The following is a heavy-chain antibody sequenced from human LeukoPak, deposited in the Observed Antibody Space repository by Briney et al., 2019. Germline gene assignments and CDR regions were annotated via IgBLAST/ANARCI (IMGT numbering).Heavy chain of an antibody. D-gene: IGHD3-3*01. CDR3: ARGRAYYDFWSGYYPRYMDV. CDR2: MNPNSGST. CDR1: GYTFTSYD. J-gene: IGHJ6*03. V-gene: IGHV1-8*03. Sequence: ASVKVSCKASGYTFTSYDINWVRQATGQGLEWMGWMNPNSGSTGYAQKFQGRVTITRNTSISTAYMELSSLRSEDTAVYYCARGRAYYDFWSGYYPRYMDVWGKGTTVTVSS.